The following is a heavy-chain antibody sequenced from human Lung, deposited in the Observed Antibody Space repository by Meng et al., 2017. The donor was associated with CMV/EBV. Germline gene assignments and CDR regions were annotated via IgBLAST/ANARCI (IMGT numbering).Heavy chain of an antibody. CDR2: LNPNTGGT. V-gene: IGHV1-2*02. CDR3: ARVGERAMVYYFDY. J-gene: IGHJ4*02. Sequence: ASVXVSXXASGYTFTGLYLHWVRQAPGQGLEWMGWLNPNTGGTYYAQKFQDRVTMTRDTSIRTAYMELSRLRSDDTAVYYCARVGERAMVYYFDYWGQGTXVTVSS. D-gene: IGHD5-18*01. CDR1: GYTFTGLY.